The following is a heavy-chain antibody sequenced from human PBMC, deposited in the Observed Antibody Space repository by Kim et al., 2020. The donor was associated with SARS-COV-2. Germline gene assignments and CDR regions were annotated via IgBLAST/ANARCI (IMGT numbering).Heavy chain of an antibody. D-gene: IGHD3-22*01. J-gene: IGHJ4*01. CDR2: INPSGGRT. CDR1: GYTFTSYY. CDR3: ARGDYDSSGFFISSLDF. V-gene: IGHV1-46*01. Sequence: ASVKVSCKASGYTFTSYYIHWVRQAPGQGLEWMGVINPSGGRTNYADKLQDRVTMTRDTSTSTVYMELSSLKIEDTAVYYCARGDYDSSGFFISSLDFWG.